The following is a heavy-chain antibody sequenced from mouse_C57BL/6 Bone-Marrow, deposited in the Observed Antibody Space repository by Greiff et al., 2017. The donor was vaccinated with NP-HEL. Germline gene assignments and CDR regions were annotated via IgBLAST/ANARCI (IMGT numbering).Heavy chain of an antibody. CDR1: GFSLTSYG. CDR2: IWSGGST. V-gene: IGHV2-2*01. Sequence: VKLQESGPGLVQPSQSLSITCTVSGFSLTSYGVHWVRQSPGKGLEWLGVIWSGGSTDYNAAFISRLSISKDNSKRQVYLKMNSLQADDTAIDYCARNGDGYLYAMDYWGQGTSVTVSS. D-gene: IGHD2-3*01. J-gene: IGHJ4*01. CDR3: ARNGDGYLYAMDY.